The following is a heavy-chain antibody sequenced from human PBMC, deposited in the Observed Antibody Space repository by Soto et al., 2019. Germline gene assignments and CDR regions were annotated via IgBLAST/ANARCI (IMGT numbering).Heavy chain of an antibody. CDR2: ISYDGSNK. V-gene: IGHV3-30*18. Sequence: GGSLRLSCAASGFTFSSYGMHWVRQAPGKGLEWVAVISYDGSNKYYADSVKGRFTISRDNSKNTLYLQMNSLRAEDTAVYYCAKDPGYCSGGSCHLAYYFDYWGQGTLVTVSS. CDR3: AKDPGYCSGGSCHLAYYFDY. CDR1: GFTFSSYG. J-gene: IGHJ4*02. D-gene: IGHD2-15*01.